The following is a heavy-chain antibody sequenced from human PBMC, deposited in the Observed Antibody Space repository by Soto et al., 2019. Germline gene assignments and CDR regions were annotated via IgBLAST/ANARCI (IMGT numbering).Heavy chain of an antibody. Sequence: QVQLVQSGAEVKKPGASVKVSCKASGYTFTSYGISWVRQAPGQGLEWMGWISAYNGNTNYAQMLQGRVTMTKATSTSTAYMELRSLRSDDTAVYYCVVAAQPYYFDYWGQGTLVTVSS. D-gene: IGHD2-15*01. CDR3: VVAAQPYYFDY. CDR1: GYTFTSYG. CDR2: ISAYNGNT. J-gene: IGHJ4*02. V-gene: IGHV1-18*01.